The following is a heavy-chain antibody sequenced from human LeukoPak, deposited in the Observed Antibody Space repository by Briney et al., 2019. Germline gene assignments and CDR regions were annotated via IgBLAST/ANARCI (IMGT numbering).Heavy chain of an antibody. V-gene: IGHV3-23*01. D-gene: IGHD6-13*01. Sequence: PGGSLRLSCAASGFTFSSYGMSWVRQAPGKGLEWVSAISGSGGSTYYADSVKGRFTISRDNSKNTLYLQMNSLRAEDTAVYYCTKSRSSWYGAFDIWGQGTMVTVSS. CDR2: ISGSGGST. CDR1: GFTFSSYG. CDR3: TKSRSSWYGAFDI. J-gene: IGHJ3*02.